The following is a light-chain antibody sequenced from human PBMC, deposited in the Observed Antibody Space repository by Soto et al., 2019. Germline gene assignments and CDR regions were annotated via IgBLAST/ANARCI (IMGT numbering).Light chain of an antibody. CDR2: DAY. V-gene: IGKV3-11*01. CDR1: QSVSSY. CDR3: QKRRNWPPLT. Sequence: EIVLTQSPATLSLSPGERATLSCRASQSVSSYLAWYQQKPGQAPRLLIYDAYNRDTGIPARFSGSGSGTDFTLTISSLEPEDFAVYYCQKRRNWPPLTFGGGTKVEIK. J-gene: IGKJ4*01.